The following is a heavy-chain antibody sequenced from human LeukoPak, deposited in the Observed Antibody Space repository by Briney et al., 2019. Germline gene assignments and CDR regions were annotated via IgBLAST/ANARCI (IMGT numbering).Heavy chain of an antibody. CDR2: INHSGST. D-gene: IGHD6-13*01. CDR3: ARKYSSSRYSLSLGRYFDL. J-gene: IGHJ2*01. V-gene: IGHV4-34*01. Sequence: SETLSLTCAVYGGSFSGYYWSWIRQPPGKGLEWIGEINHSGSTYYNPSLKSRVTISVDTSKNQFSLKLSSVTAADTAVYYCARKYSSSRYSLSLGRYFDLWGRGTLVTVSS. CDR1: GGSFSGYY.